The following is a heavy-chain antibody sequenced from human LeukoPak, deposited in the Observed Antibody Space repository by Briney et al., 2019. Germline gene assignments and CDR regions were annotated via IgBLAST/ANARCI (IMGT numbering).Heavy chain of an antibody. CDR3: ARVSITMVRGDPIH. Sequence: GGSLRLSCAASGFTVSSNYMSWVRQAPGKGLEWVSVIYSGGSTYYADSVKGRFTISRDNSKNTLYLQMNSLRAEDTAVYYCARVSITMVRGDPIHWGQGTLVTVSS. J-gene: IGHJ4*02. V-gene: IGHV3-53*01. CDR2: IYSGGST. CDR1: GFTVSSNY. D-gene: IGHD3-10*01.